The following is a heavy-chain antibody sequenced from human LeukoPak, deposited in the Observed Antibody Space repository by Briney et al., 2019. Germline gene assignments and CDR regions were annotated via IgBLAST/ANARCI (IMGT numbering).Heavy chain of an antibody. V-gene: IGHV4-30-4*01. CDR1: GGSISSGNFY. Sequence: SETLSLTCTVSGGSISSGNFYWSWIRQRPGKGLEWIGYIFYLGSTYYNLSLKSRVTMSVDTSKNQFSLILRSVTAADTAVYYCARKYPDHWFDPWGQGTLVTVSS. CDR3: ARKYPDHWFDP. CDR2: IFYLGST. J-gene: IGHJ5*02. D-gene: IGHD6-6*01.